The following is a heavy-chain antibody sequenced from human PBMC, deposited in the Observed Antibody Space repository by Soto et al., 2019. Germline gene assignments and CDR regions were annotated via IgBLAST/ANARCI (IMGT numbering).Heavy chain of an antibody. V-gene: IGHV3-73*02. D-gene: IGHD4-17*01. CDR1: GFTFSGSA. Sequence: EVQLVDSGGGLGQPGGSLRLSCAASGFTFSGSAMQCVRQASGRGREWIGRIRNKVNNYATVYAASVKGRFTISRDDSNNTAFLQLNNLNPGDTACYFCTSLPHFDGGVGGRYFYLWGCGTVVAVYS. CDR3: TSLPHFDGGVGGRYFYL. J-gene: IGHJ2*01. CDR2: IRNKVNNYAT.